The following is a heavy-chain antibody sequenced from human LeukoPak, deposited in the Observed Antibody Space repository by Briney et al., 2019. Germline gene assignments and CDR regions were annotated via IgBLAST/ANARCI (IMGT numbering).Heavy chain of an antibody. CDR2: IYYTET. V-gene: IGHV4-61*05. D-gene: IGHD7-27*01. CDR3: ATRKLGNDY. J-gene: IGHJ4*02. CDR1: GGSISGSAYY. Sequence: PSETLSLTCTVSGGSISGSAYYWGWNRQSPGKGLEWIGYIYYTETSYNPSLKSRVTISTDTSKNQFSLKLYSVTAADTAVYYCATRKLGNDYWGQGTLVTVSS.